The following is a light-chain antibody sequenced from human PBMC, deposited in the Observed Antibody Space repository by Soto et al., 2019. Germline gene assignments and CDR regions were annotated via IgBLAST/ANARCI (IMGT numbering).Light chain of an antibody. CDR3: QQYNSYSPYT. CDR1: QSISSW. Sequence: DIQMTQSPSTLSASVGDRVTITCRASQSISSWLAWYQQKPGKAPKLLIYDASSLESGVPSRFSGSGSGTEFTLTISSLQPDDFATYYCQQYNSYSPYTFGQVTMLEIK. V-gene: IGKV1-5*01. CDR2: DAS. J-gene: IGKJ2*01.